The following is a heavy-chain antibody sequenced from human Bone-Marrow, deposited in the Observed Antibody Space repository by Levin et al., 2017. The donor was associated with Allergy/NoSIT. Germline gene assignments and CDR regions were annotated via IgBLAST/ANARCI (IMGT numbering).Heavy chain of an antibody. J-gene: IGHJ1*01. Sequence: ASVKVSCKGSGYSFTNYWIGWVRQMPGKGLEWMGTIYPGDSDTRYSPSFQGQVTISADKSISTAYLQWSSLKASDTAIYYCARRGATTEHFQHWGQGTLVTVSS. CDR3: ARRGATTEHFQH. D-gene: IGHD1-7*01. CDR1: GYSFTNYW. CDR2: IYPGDSDT. V-gene: IGHV5-51*01.